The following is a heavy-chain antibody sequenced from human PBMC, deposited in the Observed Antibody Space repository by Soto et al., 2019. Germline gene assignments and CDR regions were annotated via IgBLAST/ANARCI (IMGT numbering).Heavy chain of an antibody. CDR1: GYTFTSYG. J-gene: IGHJ5*02. CDR3: ARVIAHYGSGRYYDNSFDP. Sequence: ASVKVSCKASGYTFTSYGISWVRQAPGQGLEWMGWISAYNGNTNYAQKLQGRVTMTTDTSTSTAYMELRSLRSDDTAVYYCARVIAHYGSGRYYDNSFDPWGQGTLVTVSS. V-gene: IGHV1-18*01. D-gene: IGHD3-10*01. CDR2: ISAYNGNT.